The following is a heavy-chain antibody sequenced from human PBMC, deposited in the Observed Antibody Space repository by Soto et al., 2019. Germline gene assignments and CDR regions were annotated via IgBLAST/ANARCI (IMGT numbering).Heavy chain of an antibody. CDR2: TYYRSKVYN. Sequence: SQTLSLTCAISGDSVSSNSAAWNWIRQSPSRGLEWLGRTYYRSKVYNDYAVSVKSRITINPDTSKNQFSLQLNSVTPEDTAVYYCARDLGDYYDSSGYYYSDAFDIWGQGTMVTVSS. CDR3: ARDLGDYYDSSGYYYSDAFDI. CDR1: GDSVSSNSAA. J-gene: IGHJ3*02. V-gene: IGHV6-1*01. D-gene: IGHD3-22*01.